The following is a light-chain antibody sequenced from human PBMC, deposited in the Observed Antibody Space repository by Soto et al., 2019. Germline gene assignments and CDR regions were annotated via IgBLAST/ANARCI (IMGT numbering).Light chain of an antibody. CDR3: QQLNSYPWT. Sequence: DIQLTQSPSFLSASVGDRVTITCRASQGISSYLAWYQQKPGKAPKLLIYAASTLQSGVPSRFSGSGSGTEFTLTIXSLQXXDFATYYCQQLNSYPWTFGQGTKVEIK. CDR1: QGISSY. V-gene: IGKV1-9*01. CDR2: AAS. J-gene: IGKJ1*01.